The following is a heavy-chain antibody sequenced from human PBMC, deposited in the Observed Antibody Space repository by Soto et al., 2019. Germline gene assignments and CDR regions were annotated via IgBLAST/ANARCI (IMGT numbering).Heavy chain of an antibody. J-gene: IGHJ6*02. Sequence: QVQLVESGGGVVQPGRSLRLSCAASGFTFSSYGIHWVRQAPGKGLEWVALISYDGTDKYYADSVKGRFTSSRDNSKNTLYLQMSSLGPEDTAVYYCVKERYAQLWLEDYGMDVWVQGTTVTV. CDR1: GFTFSSYG. CDR2: ISYDGTDK. D-gene: IGHD5-18*01. V-gene: IGHV3-30*18. CDR3: VKERYAQLWLEDYGMDV.